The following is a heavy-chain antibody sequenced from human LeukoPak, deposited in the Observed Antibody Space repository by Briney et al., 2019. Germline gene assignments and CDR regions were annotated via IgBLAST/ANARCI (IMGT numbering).Heavy chain of an antibody. CDR3: ARDRIIYGDYGDAFDI. CDR1: GFTFSSYS. J-gene: IGHJ3*02. V-gene: IGHV3-21*01. Sequence: GGSLRLSCAASGFTFSSYSMNWVRQAPGKGLEWVSSISSSSSYIYYADSVKGRFTISRDNAKNSLYLQMNSLRAEDTAVYYCARDRIIYGDYGDAFDIWGQGTMVTVSS. CDR2: ISSSSSYI. D-gene: IGHD4-17*01.